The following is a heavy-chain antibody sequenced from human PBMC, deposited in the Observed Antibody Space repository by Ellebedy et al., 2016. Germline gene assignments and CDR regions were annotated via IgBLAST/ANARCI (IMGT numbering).Heavy chain of an antibody. CDR3: ARGPIVVESAPRGYYHYYGMDV. CDR2: INHSGST. J-gene: IGHJ6*02. CDR1: GGSFSGYY. Sequence: SETLSLTCAVYGGSFSGYYWSWIRQPPGKGLEWIGEINHSGSTNYNPSLKSRVTISVDTSKNQFSLKLSSVTAADTAVYYCARGPIVVESAPRGYYHYYGMDVWGQGTTVTVSS. V-gene: IGHV4-34*01. D-gene: IGHD2-2*01.